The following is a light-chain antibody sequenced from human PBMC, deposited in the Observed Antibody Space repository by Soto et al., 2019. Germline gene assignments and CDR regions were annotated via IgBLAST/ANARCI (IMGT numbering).Light chain of an antibody. J-gene: IGKJ4*01. CDR2: GAS. V-gene: IGKV3-20*01. CDR3: QQYVSSRALT. Sequence: ENVLTQSPGTLSLSPGARATLSCRASQSVSAGYLACNQQKPGQAPRLLIYGASSRATGIPDRFSGSWSGTDFTLTISRLEPEVFAVYSWQQYVSSRALTVGGRTRVEIK. CDR1: QSVSAGY.